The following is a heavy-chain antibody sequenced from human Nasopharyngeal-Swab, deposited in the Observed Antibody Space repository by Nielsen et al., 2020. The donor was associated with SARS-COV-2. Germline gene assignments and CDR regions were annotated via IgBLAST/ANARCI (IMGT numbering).Heavy chain of an antibody. V-gene: IGHV4-34*01. CDR1: GGSFNGFY. D-gene: IGHD5-24*01. CDR2: INHNERT. Sequence: SETLSLTCSVSGGSFNGFYWNWIRQAPGKGLGWVCEINHNERTNYNPYLKSRIAMLVDTSNNQVSLKVSSVSAGDTAVYYCARAGRVGDAYTGLDVWGQGTTVTVSS. CDR3: ARAGRVGDAYTGLDV. J-gene: IGHJ6*02.